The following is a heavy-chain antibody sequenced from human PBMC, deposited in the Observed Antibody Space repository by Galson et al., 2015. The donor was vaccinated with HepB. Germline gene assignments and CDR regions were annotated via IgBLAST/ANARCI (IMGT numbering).Heavy chain of an antibody. J-gene: IGHJ3*02. D-gene: IGHD2-15*01. CDR2: ISAYNGNT. V-gene: IGHV1-18*01. Sequence: SVKVSCKASGYTFTSYGISWVRQAPGQGLEWMGWISAYNGNTNYAQKLQGRVTMTTDTSTSTAYMELRSLRSDDTAVYYCARDSRRYCSGGSCYSDAFDIWGQGTMVTVSS. CDR3: ARDSRRYCSGGSCYSDAFDI. CDR1: GYTFTSYG.